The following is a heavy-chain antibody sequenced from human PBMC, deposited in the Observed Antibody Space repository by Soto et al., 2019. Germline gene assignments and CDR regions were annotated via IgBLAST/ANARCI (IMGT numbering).Heavy chain of an antibody. CDR3: ATLPPATSYYGMDV. D-gene: IGHD2-2*01. V-gene: IGHV1-2*02. CDR1: GYTFTGYY. CDR2: INPNSGGT. Sequence: SSVKVSCKASGYTFTGYYMHWVRQAPGQGLEWMGWINPNSGGTNYAQKFQGRVTMTRDTSISTAYMELSRLRSDDTAVYYCATLPPATSYYGMDVWGQGTTVTVSS. J-gene: IGHJ6*02.